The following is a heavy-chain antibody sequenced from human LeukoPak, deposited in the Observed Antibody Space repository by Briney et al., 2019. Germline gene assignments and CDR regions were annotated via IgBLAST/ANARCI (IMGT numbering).Heavy chain of an antibody. CDR2: ISSSTYI. V-gene: IGHV3-21*01. J-gene: IGHJ3*02. CDR3: ARLDYVDAFDI. D-gene: IGHD4-17*01. CDR1: GFTFSSYT. Sequence: GGPLRLSCAASGFTFSSYTMNWVRQAPGKGLEWVSSISSSTYIYYADSLKGRFTISRDNAKNSLYLQMNSLRAEDTAVYYCARLDYVDAFDIWGQGTMVTVSS.